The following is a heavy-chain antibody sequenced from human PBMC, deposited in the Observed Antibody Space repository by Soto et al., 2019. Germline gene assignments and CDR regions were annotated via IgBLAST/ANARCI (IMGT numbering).Heavy chain of an antibody. CDR2: ISAYNGKT. V-gene: IGHV1-18*01. CDR1: GYTFTSYG. Sequence: ASVKVSCKASGYTFTSYGISWVRQAPGQGLEWMGRISAYNGKTNYAKKLQGKVTITKDTSTSTTKMELRSLKTDDTAVNYCARVGYSYGFPPLGRFDPWGQGTLVTVSS. D-gene: IGHD5-18*01. CDR3: ARVGYSYGFPPLGRFDP. J-gene: IGHJ5*02.